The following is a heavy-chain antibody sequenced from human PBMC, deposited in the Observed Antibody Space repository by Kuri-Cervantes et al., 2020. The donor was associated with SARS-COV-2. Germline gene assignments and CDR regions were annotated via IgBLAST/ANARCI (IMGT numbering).Heavy chain of an antibody. V-gene: IGHV4-39*01. D-gene: IGHD3-22*01. CDR2: IYYSGST. CDR3: AGIVVVINAFDI. Sequence: SETLSLTCTVSGGSISSSSYYWGWIRQPPGKGLEWIGSIYYSGSTYYNSSLKSRVTISVDTSKNQFSLKLSSVTAADTAVYYCAGIVVVINAFDIWGQGTMVTVSS. J-gene: IGHJ3*02. CDR1: GGSISSSSYY.